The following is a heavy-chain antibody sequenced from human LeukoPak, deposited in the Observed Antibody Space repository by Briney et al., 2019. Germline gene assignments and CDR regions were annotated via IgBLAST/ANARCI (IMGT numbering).Heavy chain of an antibody. CDR3: RTRGFGELLGEGFDP. CDR1: GGSITSTTYY. CDR2: SYYSGNT. V-gene: IGHV4-39*01. D-gene: IGHD3-10*01. Sequence: SETLSLTCSLSGGSITSTTYYWGWIRQPPGKGLEWIGSSYYSGNTYYNPSLESRVTISLDTSRKQFSLKLSSVTAADTAVYCARTRGFGELLGEGFDPGGQGTLVTVSS. J-gene: IGHJ5*02.